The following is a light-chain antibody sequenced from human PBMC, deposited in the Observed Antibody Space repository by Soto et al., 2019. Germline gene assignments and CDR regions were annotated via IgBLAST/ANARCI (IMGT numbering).Light chain of an antibody. CDR1: QSVSSN. CDR3: QQANSFPLT. CDR2: AAS. Sequence: EIVMTQSPATLSVSPGERATLSCRASQSVSSNLAWYQQKPGQAPRLLIYAASGLPSGVPSRFSGSGSGTDFTLTISSLQPEDFATYYCQQANSFPLTFGGGTKV. J-gene: IGKJ4*01. V-gene: IGKV3-15*01.